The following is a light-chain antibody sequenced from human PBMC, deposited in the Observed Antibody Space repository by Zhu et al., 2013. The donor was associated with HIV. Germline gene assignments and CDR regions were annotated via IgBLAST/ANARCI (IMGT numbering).Light chain of an antibody. V-gene: IGKV1-5*03. CDR3: LQSNSYPRT. J-gene: IGKJ2*02. CDR1: QSIDIW. Sequence: DIQMTQSPSALSASVGDTVSITCRASQSIDIWLAWYQQKPGKAPNLLIYKASSLESGVPSRFSGSGSGTDFTLTISSLQPEDFATYYCLQSNSYPRTFGQGTRLEIK. CDR2: KAS.